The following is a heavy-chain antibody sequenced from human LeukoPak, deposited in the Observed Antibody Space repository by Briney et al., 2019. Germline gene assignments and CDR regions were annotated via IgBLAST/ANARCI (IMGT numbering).Heavy chain of an antibody. CDR3: ARGAGNDYGDYPVEGDS. D-gene: IGHD4-17*01. CDR1: GYTFTSYG. CDR2: ISAYNGNT. J-gene: IGHJ5*01. Sequence: ASVKVSCKASGYTFTSYGISWVRQAPGQGLECMGWISAYNGNTNYAQKLQGRVTMTTDTSTSTAYMELRSLRSDDTAVYYCARGAGNDYGDYPVEGDSWGQGTLVTVSS. V-gene: IGHV1-18*01.